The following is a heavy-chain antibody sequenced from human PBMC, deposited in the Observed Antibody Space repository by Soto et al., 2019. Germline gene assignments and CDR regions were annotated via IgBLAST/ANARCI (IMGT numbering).Heavy chain of an antibody. V-gene: IGHV4-4*02. J-gene: IGHJ4*02. CDR2: IYHSGST. D-gene: IGHD1-1*01. CDR3: ARTPKLERPFDY. CDR1: GGSISSSNW. Sequence: PSETLSLTCAVSGGSISSSNWWSWVRQPPGKGLEWIGEIYHSGSTNYNPSLKSRVTISVDKSKNQFSLKLSSVTAADTAVYYCARTPKLERPFDYWGQGTLVTAPQ.